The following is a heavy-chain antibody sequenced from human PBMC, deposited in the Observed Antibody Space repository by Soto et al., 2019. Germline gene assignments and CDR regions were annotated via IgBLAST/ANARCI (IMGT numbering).Heavy chain of an antibody. Sequence: TGGSLRLSCAASGFSFSSYWMHWVRQGPGKGLVWVSRVSSDGISKNYADSVKGRFIISRDNAKSTLYLQMNSLRVEDTAVYYCARGYASGSYYTLDPWGQGNQVTVSS. CDR3: ARGYASGSYYTLDP. V-gene: IGHV3-74*01. CDR2: VSSDGISK. J-gene: IGHJ5*02. D-gene: IGHD3-10*01. CDR1: GFSFSSYW.